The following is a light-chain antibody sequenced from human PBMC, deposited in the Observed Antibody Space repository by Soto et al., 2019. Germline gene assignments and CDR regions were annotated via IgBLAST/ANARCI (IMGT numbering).Light chain of an antibody. J-gene: IGLJ3*02. V-gene: IGLV2-8*01. CDR1: SSDVGGYKY. CDR2: EVT. CDR3: SSHAGINNVV. Sequence: QSALTQPPSASGSPGQSVTISCTGTSSDVGGYKYVSWYQQHPGKAPRLMVYEVTKRPSGVPARFSGSKSGNTASLTVSGLQAEDEADYYCSSHAGINNVVFGGGTKLTVL.